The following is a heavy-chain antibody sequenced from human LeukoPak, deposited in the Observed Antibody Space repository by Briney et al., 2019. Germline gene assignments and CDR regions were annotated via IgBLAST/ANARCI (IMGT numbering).Heavy chain of an antibody. CDR2: IYTSGRT. V-gene: IGHV4-4*07. D-gene: IGHD4-11*01. J-gene: IGHJ5*02. CDR1: GGSISGYE. Sequence: SETLSLTCTVSGGSISGYEWSWIRQPAGKGLEWIGRIYTSGRTSYSPSLKSRVTMSVDTSKNQFSLKLSSVTAADTAVYYCARDHSDYANNWLDPWGQGTLVTVSS. CDR3: ARDHSDYANNWLDP.